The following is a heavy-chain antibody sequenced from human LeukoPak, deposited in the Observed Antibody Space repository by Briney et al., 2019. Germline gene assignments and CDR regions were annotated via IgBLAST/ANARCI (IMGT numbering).Heavy chain of an antibody. CDR1: GFTFSNAW. J-gene: IGHJ4*02. D-gene: IGHD3-10*01. CDR3: TTDPLPRGGSGSPQPDDDY. V-gene: IGHV3-15*01. CDR2: IKSKTDGGTT. Sequence: GGSLRLSCAASGFTFSNAWMSWVRQAPGKGLEWVGRIKSKTDGGTTDYAAPVKGRFTISRDDSKNTLYLQMNSLKTEDTAVYYCTTDPLPRGGSGSPQPDDDYWGQGTLVTVSS.